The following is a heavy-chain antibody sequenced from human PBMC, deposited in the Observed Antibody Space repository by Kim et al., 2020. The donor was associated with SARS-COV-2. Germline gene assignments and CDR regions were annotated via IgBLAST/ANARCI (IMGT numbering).Heavy chain of an antibody. J-gene: IGHJ4*02. V-gene: IGHV4-59*08. Sequence: NHNPPLRSRLTISVDTSKTPFSLNLNSVTAADTAVYFCARHSTYGHFDYWGQGTLVTVSS. D-gene: IGHD2-2*01. CDR3: ARHSTYGHFDY.